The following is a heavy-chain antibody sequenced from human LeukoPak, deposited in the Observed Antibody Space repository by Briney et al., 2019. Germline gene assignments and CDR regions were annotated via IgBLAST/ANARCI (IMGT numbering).Heavy chain of an antibody. D-gene: IGHD2-21*02. Sequence: GGSLRLSCAASGFTFSNSGMSWVRQAPGKGLEWVSAISGSGGRTYYADSVRGRFTISRDNSKNTLYLQMNSLRAEDTAMYYCAKTTIVVVTAGFDYWGQGTLVTVSS. CDR3: AKTTIVVVTAGFDY. CDR2: ISGSGGRT. V-gene: IGHV3-23*01. J-gene: IGHJ4*02. CDR1: GFTFSNSG.